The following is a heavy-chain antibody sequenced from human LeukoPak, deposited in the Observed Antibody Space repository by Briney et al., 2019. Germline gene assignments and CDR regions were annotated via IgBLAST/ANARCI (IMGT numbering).Heavy chain of an antibody. J-gene: IGHJ4*02. Sequence: GSSVKVSCKASGGTFSSYAISWVLQAPGQGLEWMGRIIPIFGTANYAQKFQGRVTITTDESTSTAYMELSSLRSEDTAVYYCARDRGRDGYNLWGQGTLVTVSS. CDR3: ARDRGRDGYNL. V-gene: IGHV1-69*05. CDR2: IIPIFGTA. CDR1: GGTFSSYA. D-gene: IGHD5-24*01.